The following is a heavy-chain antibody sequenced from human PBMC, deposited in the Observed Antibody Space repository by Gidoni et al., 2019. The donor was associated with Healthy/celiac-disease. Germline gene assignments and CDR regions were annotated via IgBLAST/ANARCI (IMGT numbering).Heavy chain of an antibody. CDR1: GFTFSRYA. D-gene: IGHD1-20*01. CDR3: ARDAYTWLTGTTTSYYYYYYGMDV. J-gene: IGHJ6*02. Sequence: QVQLFESGGGVVQPGRSLSLSCAASGFTFSRYAMHWVPLAPGKGLEWVAVISYEGSNKYYADSVKGRFTISRENSKNTLYLKMNSLRAEDTAVYYCARDAYTWLTGTTTSYYYYYYGMDVGGQGTTVTVSS. V-gene: IGHV3-30-3*01. CDR2: ISYEGSNK.